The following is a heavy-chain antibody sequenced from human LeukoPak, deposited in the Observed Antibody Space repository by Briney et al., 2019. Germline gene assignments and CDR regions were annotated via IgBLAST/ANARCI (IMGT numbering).Heavy chain of an antibody. J-gene: IGHJ6*04. CDR3: AELGITMIGGV. V-gene: IGHV3-48*04. Sequence: PGGSLRLSCAASGFTFTTYWMSWVRQAPGKGLEWVSYISSSVSTIYYADSVKGRFTISRDNAKNSLYLQMNSLRAEDTAVYYCAELGITMIGGVWGKGTTATISS. CDR1: GFTFTTYW. CDR2: ISSSVSTI. D-gene: IGHD3-10*02.